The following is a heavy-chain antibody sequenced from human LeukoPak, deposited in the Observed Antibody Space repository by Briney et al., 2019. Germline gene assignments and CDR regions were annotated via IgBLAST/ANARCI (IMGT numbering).Heavy chain of an antibody. J-gene: IGHJ6*02. CDR3: ARNFRGLWSGYYDLREYYYGLDV. CDR2: IYYTGST. V-gene: IGHV4-59*01. CDR1: GGSLSTYY. D-gene: IGHD3-3*01. Sequence: NPSETLSLTCTVSGGSLSTYYWSWIRQSPGKGLEWIAYIYYTGSTNYNPSLRSRVTISIDTSKNQFSLKMSSVTAADTAVYYCARNFRGLWSGYYDLREYYYGLDVWGQGTTVTVSS.